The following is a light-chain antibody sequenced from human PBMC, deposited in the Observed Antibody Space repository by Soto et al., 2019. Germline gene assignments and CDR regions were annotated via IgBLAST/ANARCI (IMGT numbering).Light chain of an antibody. CDR2: GAS. Sequence: EIVMTQSPGTLSVSTEEGATLSCRASQSVDRNLAWCQQKPGQAPRLLIYGASTRPTGIPDRFSGSGSGTEFSLTISSLQSEDFAVYYCQQYDSWPLTFGGGTKVEIK. CDR3: QQYDSWPLT. J-gene: IGKJ4*01. CDR1: QSVDRN. V-gene: IGKV3D-15*01.